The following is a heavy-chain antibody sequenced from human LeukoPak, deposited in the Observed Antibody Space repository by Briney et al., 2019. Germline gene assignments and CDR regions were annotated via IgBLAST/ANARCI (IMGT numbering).Heavy chain of an antibody. J-gene: IGHJ4*02. V-gene: IGHV1-8*03. Sequence: ASVKVSCKASGYTFTSYDINWVRQATGQGLEWMGWMNPNSGNTGYAQKFQGRVTITRNTSIGTAYMELSSLRSEDTAVYYCARGFQEYYFDYWGQGTLVTVSS. CDR3: ARGFQEYYFDY. CDR2: MNPNSGNT. CDR1: GYTFTSYD.